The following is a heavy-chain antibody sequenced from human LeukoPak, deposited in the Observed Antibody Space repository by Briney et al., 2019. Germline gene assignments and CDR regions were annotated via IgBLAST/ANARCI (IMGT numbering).Heavy chain of an antibody. J-gene: IGHJ4*02. CDR3: ARDFYNYGSGTYWVY. CDR1: GDSISTSNSY. Sequence: SETLSLTCTVSGDSISTSNSYWGWIRQPPGKGLEWIGSIYYSGNTYYNASLKSRVTISVDTSKNQFSLKLTSVTAADTAVYYCARDFYNYGSGTYWVYWGQGTLVTVSS. D-gene: IGHD3-10*01. CDR2: IYYSGNT. V-gene: IGHV4-39*02.